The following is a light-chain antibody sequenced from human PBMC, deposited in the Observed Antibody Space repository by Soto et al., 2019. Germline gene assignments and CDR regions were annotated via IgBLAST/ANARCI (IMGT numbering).Light chain of an antibody. J-gene: IGLJ1*01. CDR2: EVN. CDR1: SSDVGSSKF. V-gene: IGLV2-14*01. CDR3: SSYTSSSTYV. Sequence: QSVRTEPASVSVSPGQSITISCTGTSSDVGSSKFVSWYQLHPGKAPKLMVYEVNNRPSGVSNRFSGSKSGNTASLTISGLQAEDEADYHCSSYTSSSTYVFGTGTKVTVL.